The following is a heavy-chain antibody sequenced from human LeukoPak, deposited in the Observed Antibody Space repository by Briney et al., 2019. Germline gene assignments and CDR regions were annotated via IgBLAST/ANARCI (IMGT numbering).Heavy chain of an antibody. Sequence: SETLSLTCTVSGGSISSGSYYWSWIRQPAGKGLEWIGRIYTSGSTNYNPSLKSRVTISVDTSKNQFPLKLSSVTAADTAVYYCARGREGSGIDYWGQGTLVTVSS. CDR2: IYTSGST. CDR3: ARGREGSGIDY. CDR1: GGSISSGSYY. D-gene: IGHD3-10*01. J-gene: IGHJ4*02. V-gene: IGHV4-61*02.